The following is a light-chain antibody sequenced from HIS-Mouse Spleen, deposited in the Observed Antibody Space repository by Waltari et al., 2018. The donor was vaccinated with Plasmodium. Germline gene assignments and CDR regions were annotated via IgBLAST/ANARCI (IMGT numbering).Light chain of an antibody. V-gene: IGLV2-14*01. CDR2: EVS. CDR1: SSAVGCYHY. Sequence: QSALTQPASVSGSPGQSLTISCTGPSSAVGCYHYVSWYQQPPGQAPKLMIYEVSNRPSGVSNRFSGSKSGNTASLTISGLQAEDEADYYCSSYTSSSTLVVFGGGTKLTVL. CDR3: SSYTSSSTLVV. J-gene: IGLJ2*01.